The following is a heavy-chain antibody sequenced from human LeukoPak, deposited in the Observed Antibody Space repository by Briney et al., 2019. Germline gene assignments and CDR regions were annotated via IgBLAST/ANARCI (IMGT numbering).Heavy chain of an antibody. J-gene: IGHJ6*03. Sequence: GGSLRLSCAASGFTFSDYYMSWIRQAPGKGLEWVSYISSSGSTIYYADSVKGRFTISRDNAKNSLYLQMNSLRAEDTAVYYCARSTYSSSWGDYYCYYYMDVWGKGTTVTVSS. CDR2: ISSSGSTI. D-gene: IGHD6-6*01. CDR1: GFTFSDYY. V-gene: IGHV3-11*01. CDR3: ARSTYSSSWGDYYCYYYMDV.